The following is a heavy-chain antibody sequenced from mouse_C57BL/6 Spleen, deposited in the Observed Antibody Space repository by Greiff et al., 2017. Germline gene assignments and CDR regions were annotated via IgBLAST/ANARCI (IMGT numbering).Heavy chain of an antibody. CDR3: ARDYYGSSCGDY. V-gene: IGHV1-26*01. D-gene: IGHD1-1*01. CDR2: INPNNGGT. Sequence: SGPELVKPGASVKISCKASGYTFTDYYMNWVKQSHGKSLEWIGDINPNNGGTSYNQKFKGKATLTVDKSSSTAYMELRSLTSEDSAVYYCARDYYGSSCGDYWGQGTTLTVSS. CDR1: GYTFTDYY. J-gene: IGHJ2*01.